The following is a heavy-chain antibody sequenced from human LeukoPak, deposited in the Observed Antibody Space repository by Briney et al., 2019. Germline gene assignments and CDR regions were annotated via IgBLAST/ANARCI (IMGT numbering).Heavy chain of an antibody. Sequence: PGGSLRLSCAASGFTFSTYSMNWVRQAPGKELEWVSSISSSSSYIYYADSVRGRFTISRDNAKKSLYLQMNSLRAEDTAVYYCARDLITMVRGVMSYWGQGTLVTVSS. CDR3: ARDLITMVRGVMSY. V-gene: IGHV3-21*01. D-gene: IGHD3-10*01. CDR1: GFTFSTYS. CDR2: ISSSSSYI. J-gene: IGHJ4*02.